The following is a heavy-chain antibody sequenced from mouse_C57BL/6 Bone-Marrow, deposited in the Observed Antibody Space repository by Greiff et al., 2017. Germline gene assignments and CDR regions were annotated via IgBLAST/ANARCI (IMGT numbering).Heavy chain of an antibody. CDR3: ASSTMITYFDY. CDR2: ISSGSSTI. CDR1: GFTFSDYG. Sequence: EVKLMESGGGLVKPGGSLKLSCAASGFTFSDYGMHWVRQAPEKGLEWVAYISSGSSTIYYADTVKGRFTITRDNAKNTLFLQMTSLRSEDTAMYYCASSTMITYFDYWGQGTTLTVSS. J-gene: IGHJ2*01. V-gene: IGHV5-17*01. D-gene: IGHD2-4*01.